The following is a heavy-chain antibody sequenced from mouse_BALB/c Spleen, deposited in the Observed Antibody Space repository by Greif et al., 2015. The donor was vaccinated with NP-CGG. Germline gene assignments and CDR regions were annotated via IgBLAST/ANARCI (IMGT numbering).Heavy chain of an antibody. CDR2: ISSGGSYT. Sequence: EVMLVESGGGLVKPGGSLKLSCAASGFTFSSYAMSWVRQTPEKRLEWVATISSGGSYTYYPDSVKGRFTISRDNAKNTLYLQMSSLRSEDTAMYYCARQGARAMDYWGQGTSVTVSS. V-gene: IGHV5-9-1*01. D-gene: IGHD3-1*01. J-gene: IGHJ4*01. CDR3: ARQGARAMDY. CDR1: GFTFSSYA.